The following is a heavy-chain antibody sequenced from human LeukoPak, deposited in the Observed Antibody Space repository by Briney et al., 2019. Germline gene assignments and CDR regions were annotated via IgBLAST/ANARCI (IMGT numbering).Heavy chain of an antibody. CDR1: GYTFTNYA. V-gene: IGHV7-4-1*02. Sequence: ASVKVSCKASGYTFTNYAMNWVRQAPGQGLEWMGWINTDTGNPTYAQGFTGRFVFSLDTSVSTAYLQINNLKAEDTAVYYCARAEGHYYDSSGYFLDAFDIWGQGTMVTVSS. J-gene: IGHJ3*02. CDR2: INTDTGNP. D-gene: IGHD3-22*01. CDR3: ARAEGHYYDSSGYFLDAFDI.